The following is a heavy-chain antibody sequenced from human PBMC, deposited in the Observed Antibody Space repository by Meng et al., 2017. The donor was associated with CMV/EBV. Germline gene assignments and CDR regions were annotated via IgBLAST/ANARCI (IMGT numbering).Heavy chain of an antibody. CDR3: ARAKIVPAAIPLDAFDI. D-gene: IGHD2-2*02. CDR1: GYTFTGYY. V-gene: IGHV1-2*02. Sequence: ASVKVSCKASGYTFTGYYMHWVRQAPGQGLEWMGWINPNSGGTNYAQKFQGRVTMTRDTSISTAYMELSRLRSDDTAVYYCARAKIVPAAIPLDAFDIWGQGTMVTVSS. J-gene: IGHJ3*02. CDR2: INPNSGGT.